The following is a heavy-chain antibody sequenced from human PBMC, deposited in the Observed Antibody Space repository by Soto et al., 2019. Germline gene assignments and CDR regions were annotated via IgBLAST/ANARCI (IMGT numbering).Heavy chain of an antibody. D-gene: IGHD2-15*01. V-gene: IGHV3-23*01. CDR3: AKIDGRSCYSTYDS. J-gene: IGHJ4*02. CDR2: ISGSGVST. CDR1: GFTFSSYA. Sequence: EVQLLESGGGLVQPGGSLRLSCAASGFTFSSYAMSWVRQAPGKGLEWVSAISGSGVSTYYTDSVKGRFTISRDNSKSTPYLQLNSLSAEDPAVYYCAKIDGRSCYSTYDSWGQGTLVTVSS.